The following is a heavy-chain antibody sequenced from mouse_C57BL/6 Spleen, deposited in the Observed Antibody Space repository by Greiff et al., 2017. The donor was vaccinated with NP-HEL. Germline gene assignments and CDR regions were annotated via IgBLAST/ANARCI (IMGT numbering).Heavy chain of an antibody. J-gene: IGHJ4*01. V-gene: IGHV5-17*01. Sequence: EVKLMESGGGLVKPGGSLKLSCAASGFTFSDYGMHWVRQAPEKGLEWVAYISSGSSTIYYADTVKGRFTISRDNAKNTLFLQMTSLRSEDTAMYYCARRTYYYGSSYAMDYWGQGTSVTVSS. D-gene: IGHD1-1*01. CDR1: GFTFSDYG. CDR2: ISSGSSTI. CDR3: ARRTYYYGSSYAMDY.